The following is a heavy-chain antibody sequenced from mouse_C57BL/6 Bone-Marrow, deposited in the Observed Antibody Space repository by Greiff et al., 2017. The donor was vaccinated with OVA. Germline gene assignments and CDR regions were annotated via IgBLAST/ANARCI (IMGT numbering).Heavy chain of an antibody. V-gene: IGHV1-81*01. CDR1: GYTFTSYG. D-gene: IGHD2-1*01. J-gene: IGHJ3*01. Sequence: VKLVESGAELARPGASVKLSCKASGYTFTSYGISWVKQRTGQGLEWIGEIYPRSGNTYYNEKFKGKATLTADKSSSTAYMELRSLTSEDSAVYYCTSNGNSPWFAYWGQGTLVTVSA. CDR2: IYPRSGNT. CDR3: TSNGNSPWFAY.